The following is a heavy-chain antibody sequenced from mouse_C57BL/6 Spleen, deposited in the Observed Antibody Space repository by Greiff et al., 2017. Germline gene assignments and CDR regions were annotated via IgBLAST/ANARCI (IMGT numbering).Heavy chain of an antibody. J-gene: IGHJ3*01. V-gene: IGHV1-22*01. CDR2: INPNNGGT. D-gene: IGHD2-2*01. Sequence: EVQVVESGPELVKPGASVKMSCKASGYTFTDYNMHWVKQSHGKSLEWIGYINPNNGGTSYNQKFKGKATLTVNKSSSTAYMELRSLTSEDSAVYYCARGRMVTTWDYWGQGTLVTVSA. CDR3: ARGRMVTTWDY. CDR1: GYTFTDYN.